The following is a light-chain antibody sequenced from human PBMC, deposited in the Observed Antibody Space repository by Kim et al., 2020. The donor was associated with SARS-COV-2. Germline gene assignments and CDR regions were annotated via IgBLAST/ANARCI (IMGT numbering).Light chain of an antibody. CDR1: QSVSSN. CDR2: GAS. V-gene: IGKV3-15*01. Sequence: EIVMTQSPATLSMSPGERATLSCRASQSVSSNVAWYQQKPGQAPRLLIYGASTRATGIPAMFSGSGSGTQFTLTISSLQSEVFAVYYCKQYQNCPLTFLGGTKVDIK. CDR3: KQYQNCPLT. J-gene: IGKJ4*01.